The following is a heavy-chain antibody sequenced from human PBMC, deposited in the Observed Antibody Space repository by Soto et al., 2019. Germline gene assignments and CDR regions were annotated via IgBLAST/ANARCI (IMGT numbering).Heavy chain of an antibody. CDR3: VRDQDILTGYYEY. D-gene: IGHD3-9*01. Sequence: GGPMRESWGASGGTSISYAMHRVLQAPGKGLECVSAITSNGGNTDYANSVKGRFTISRDNSKNTLYLNLNGLTVEDTAVYYCVRDQDILTGYYEYWGLGTMVTVSS. V-gene: IGHV3-64*01. J-gene: IGHJ4*02. CDR2: ITSNGGNT. CDR1: GGTSISYA.